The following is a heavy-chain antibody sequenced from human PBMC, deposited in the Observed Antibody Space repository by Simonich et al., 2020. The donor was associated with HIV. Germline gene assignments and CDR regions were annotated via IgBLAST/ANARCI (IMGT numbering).Heavy chain of an antibody. CDR3: ARDLPIGSYFDY. J-gene: IGHJ4*02. Sequence: QVQLVQSGAEVKKPGASVKVSCKASGYTYINYGINCVRQAPGQGLEWMGRITVYNGNTDSAQKFRGRLTLTTDPSTTTAYMELRSLRSDDTAVYYCARDLPIGSYFDYWGQGTLVTVSS. CDR2: ITVYNGNT. V-gene: IGHV1-18*01. D-gene: IGHD1-26*01. CDR1: GYTYINYG.